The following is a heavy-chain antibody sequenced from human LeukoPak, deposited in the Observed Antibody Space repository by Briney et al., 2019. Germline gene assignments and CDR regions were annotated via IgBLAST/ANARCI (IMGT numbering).Heavy chain of an antibody. CDR1: GYTFTSYY. V-gene: IGHV1-2*02. Sequence: GASVKVSCKASGYTFTSYYIHWVRQAPGQGLEWIGWINTISGGTNYAQKFQGRVTMTRDTSISTAYMELSRLTSDDTAVYYCARGREVAGTVGYWGQGTLVTVSS. CDR2: INTISGGT. CDR3: ARGREVAGTVGY. D-gene: IGHD6-19*01. J-gene: IGHJ4*02.